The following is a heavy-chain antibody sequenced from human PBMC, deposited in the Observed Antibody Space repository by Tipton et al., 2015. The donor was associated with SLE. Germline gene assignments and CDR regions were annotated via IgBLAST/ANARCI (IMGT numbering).Heavy chain of an antibody. CDR3: VRGEAVTDY. Sequence: SLRLSCAASGFTFSDYSMNWIRQAPGKGLEWVSYITTSNDYTNYADSLKGRFTIFRDNAKNSLYLQMDTLRADDTAVYYCVRGEAVTDYWGQGTLVTVSS. CDR2: ITTSNDYT. J-gene: IGHJ4*02. D-gene: IGHD6-19*01. CDR1: GFTFSDYS. V-gene: IGHV3-11*06.